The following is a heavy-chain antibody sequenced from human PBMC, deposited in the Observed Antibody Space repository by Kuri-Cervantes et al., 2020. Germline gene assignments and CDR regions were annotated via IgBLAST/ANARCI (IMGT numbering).Heavy chain of an antibody. D-gene: IGHD2-15*01. Sequence: SETLSLTCTVSGGSVSSGSYYWSWIRQPPGKGLEWIGYIYYSGSTNYNPSLKSRVTISVDTSKNQFSLKLSSVTAEDTAVYYCARSYLSRLTSHLHCSGGSCYSFDAFDIWGQGTMVTVSS. CDR2: IYYSGST. J-gene: IGHJ3*02. V-gene: IGHV4-61*01. CDR1: GGSVSSGSYY. CDR3: ARSYLSRLTSHLHCSGGSCYSFDAFDI.